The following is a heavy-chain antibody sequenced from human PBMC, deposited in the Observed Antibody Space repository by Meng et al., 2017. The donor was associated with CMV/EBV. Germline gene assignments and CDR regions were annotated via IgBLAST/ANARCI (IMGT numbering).Heavy chain of an antibody. CDR1: GFTFSSYA. D-gene: IGHD2-8*01. CDR2: ISGSGGNT. V-gene: IGHV3-23*01. CDR3: AKDIVLMVYAIGLDY. J-gene: IGHJ4*02. Sequence: GESLKISCAASGFTFSSYAMSWVRQAPGKGLEWVSTISGSGGNTYYADSVKGRFTISRDNSKNTLYLRMNSLRAEDTDVYYCAKDIVLMVYAIGLDYWGQGTLVTVSS.